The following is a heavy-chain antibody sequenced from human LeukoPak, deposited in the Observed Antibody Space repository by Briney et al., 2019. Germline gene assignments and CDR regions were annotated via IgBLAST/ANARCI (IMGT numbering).Heavy chain of an antibody. D-gene: IGHD4-11*01. CDR1: GFSLSTSGVG. V-gene: IGHV2-5*01. Sequence: ESGPTLLKPTQTLTLTCTCSGFSLSTSGVGVGWIRQPPGKALEWLALFYWNDDNRHRPSLKSRLTLTKDTSKTQVVLTMTHMHPVDTATYYCARYGDYRFLYYFHYWGRGILVTVSS. J-gene: IGHJ4*02. CDR2: FYWNDDN. CDR3: ARYGDYRFLYYFHY.